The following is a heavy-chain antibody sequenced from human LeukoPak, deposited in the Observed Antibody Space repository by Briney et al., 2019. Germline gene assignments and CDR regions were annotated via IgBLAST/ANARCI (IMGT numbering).Heavy chain of an antibody. CDR2: INTKTKNP. D-gene: IGHD2-15*01. CDR3: ARGGAAGIV. V-gene: IGHV7-4-1*02. CDR1: GYTFTRDA. Sequence: AASVKVSCTASGYTFTRDAMNWVRQAPGQGLEWMGWINTKTKNPTYAQGFTGRFVFSLGTSVSTAYLQISSLKAEDTAVYYCARGGAAGIVWGQGTTVTVSS. J-gene: IGHJ6*02.